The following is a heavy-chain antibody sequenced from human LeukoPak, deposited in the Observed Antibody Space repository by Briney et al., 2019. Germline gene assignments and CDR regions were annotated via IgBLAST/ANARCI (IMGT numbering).Heavy chain of an antibody. CDR2: TYPGDSNT. J-gene: IGHJ5*02. D-gene: IGHD2-15*01. Sequence: GESLKISCKGSGYSFTNNWIGWVRQMPGKGLEWMGNTYPGDSNTRYSPSFQGQVTISADKSISSAYLQWSSLEASDTAMYYCVRSPACSSGTCYPNWFDPWGQGTLVTVSS. CDR1: GYSFTNNW. CDR3: VRSPACSSGTCYPNWFDP. V-gene: IGHV5-51*01.